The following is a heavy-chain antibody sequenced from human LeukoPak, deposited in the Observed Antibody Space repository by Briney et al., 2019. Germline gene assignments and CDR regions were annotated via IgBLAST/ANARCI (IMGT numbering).Heavy chain of an antibody. Sequence: GGSLRLSCAASGFTFTGYAMSWVRQTPGKGLEWVSAISGSGGSTYYADSVKGRFTISRDNSKNTLYLQMNSLRAEDTAVYYCAKMAVVVPAATDYWGQGTLVTVSS. D-gene: IGHD2-2*01. J-gene: IGHJ4*02. CDR3: AKMAVVVPAATDY. CDR1: GFTFTGYA. CDR2: ISGSGGST. V-gene: IGHV3-23*01.